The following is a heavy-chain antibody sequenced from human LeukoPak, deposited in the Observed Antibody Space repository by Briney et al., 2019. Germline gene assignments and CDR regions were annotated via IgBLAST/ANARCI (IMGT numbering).Heavy chain of an antibody. Sequence: PSETLSLTCTVSGGSISSYYWSWIRQPAGKGLEWIGRIYTSGSTNYNPSLKSRVTMSVDTSKNQFSLKLSSVTAADTAVYYCAGELGYDSSGYYSLLWFDPWGQGTLVTASS. CDR2: IYTSGST. V-gene: IGHV4-4*07. D-gene: IGHD3-22*01. J-gene: IGHJ5*02. CDR1: GGSISSYY. CDR3: AGELGYDSSGYYSLLWFDP.